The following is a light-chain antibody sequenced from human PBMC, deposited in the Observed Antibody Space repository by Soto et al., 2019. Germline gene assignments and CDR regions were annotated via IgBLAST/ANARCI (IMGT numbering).Light chain of an antibody. Sequence: EIVLTQSPGTLSLSPGEGATLSCRASQSVTNNYLAWYQQKPGQAPSLVIYGASSRATGIPDRFSGSGSGTEFTLTISRLEPDDFAVYYCQQYDRSPLTFGGGTKVEIK. CDR3: QQYDRSPLT. V-gene: IGKV3-20*01. CDR1: QSVTNNY. J-gene: IGKJ4*01. CDR2: GAS.